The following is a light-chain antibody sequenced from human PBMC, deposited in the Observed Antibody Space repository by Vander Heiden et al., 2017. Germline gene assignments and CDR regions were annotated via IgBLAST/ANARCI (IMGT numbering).Light chain of an antibody. V-gene: IGLV2-11*01. CDR1: SSDVGGYNY. CDR2: DVS. CDR3: CSYAGSYTLV. J-gene: IGLJ2*01. Sequence: SALPHPRSVSGSPGQSVTISCTGTSSDVGGYNYVSWYQQHPGKAPKLMIYDVSKRPSGVPDRFSGSKSGNTASLTSSGLQAEDEADYYCCSYAGSYTLVFGGGTKLTVL.